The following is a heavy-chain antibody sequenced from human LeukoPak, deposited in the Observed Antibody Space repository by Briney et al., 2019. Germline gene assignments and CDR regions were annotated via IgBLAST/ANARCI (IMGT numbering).Heavy chain of an antibody. CDR3: ARQSVAVSSAGTFDP. J-gene: IGHJ5*02. Sequence: GESLKISCKGSGYSFTSYWITWVRQMPGKGLEWMGTIAPSDSYTNYSPSFQGHVTISTDKSISTAYLHWSSLKASDTAMYYCARQSVAVSSAGTFDPWGQGTLVTVSS. V-gene: IGHV5-10-1*01. CDR2: IAPSDSYT. D-gene: IGHD6-13*01. CDR1: GYSFTSYW.